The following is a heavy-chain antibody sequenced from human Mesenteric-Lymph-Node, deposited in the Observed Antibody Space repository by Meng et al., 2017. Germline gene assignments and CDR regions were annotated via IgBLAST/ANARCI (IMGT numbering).Heavy chain of an antibody. CDR2: ISHDASHK. J-gene: IGHJ6*02. Sequence: GGSLRLSCAASGFTSSNHVMHWVRQAPGKQLEWVACISHDASHKHYADSVKGRFTISRDDSKNTLYLQMNSLKTEDTAVYYCTTGDFWSSKCNYGMDVWGQGTTVTVSS. CDR1: GFTSSNHV. V-gene: IGHV3-30*03. CDR3: TTGDFWSSKCNYGMDV. D-gene: IGHD3-3*01.